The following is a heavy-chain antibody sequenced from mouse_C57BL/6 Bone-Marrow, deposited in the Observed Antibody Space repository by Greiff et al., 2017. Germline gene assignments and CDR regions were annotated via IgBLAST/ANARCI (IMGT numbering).Heavy chain of an antibody. J-gene: IGHJ2*01. CDR3: ARSPPHYPRFDY. Sequence: QVHVKQSGAELVKPGASVKMSCKASGYTFTSYWITWVKQRPGQGLEWIGDIYPGSGSTNYNEKFKSKATLTVDTSSSTAYLQLSSLTSEDSAVYYCARSPPHYPRFDYWGQGTTLTVSS. D-gene: IGHD1-1*02. CDR1: GYTFTSYW. CDR2: IYPGSGST. V-gene: IGHV1-55*01.